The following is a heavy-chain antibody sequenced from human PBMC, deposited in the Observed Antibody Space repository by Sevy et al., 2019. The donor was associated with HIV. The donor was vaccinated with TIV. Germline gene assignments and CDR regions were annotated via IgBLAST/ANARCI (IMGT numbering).Heavy chain of an antibody. CDR3: ARRYFDV. J-gene: IGHJ4*02. V-gene: IGHV3-7*01. D-gene: IGHD3-16*02. Sequence: GGSLRLSCAASGFTFHTYWMQWVRQAPGKGLEWVANIRQDGNEIYYADSVKGRFTISRDNAMQSLYLEMNNLRVEDSGIYYCARRYFDVWGQGTLGTVSS. CDR2: IRQDGNEI. CDR1: GFTFHTYW.